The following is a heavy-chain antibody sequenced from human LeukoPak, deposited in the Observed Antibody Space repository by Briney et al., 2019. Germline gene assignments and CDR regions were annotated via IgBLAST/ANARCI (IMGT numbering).Heavy chain of an antibody. CDR1: GFTFSNYA. V-gene: IGHV3-23*01. CDR2: ISGSGGST. CDR3: AKDPSSSWDSYFDY. D-gene: IGHD6-13*01. J-gene: IGHJ4*02. Sequence: GGSLRLSCAASGFTFSNYAMSWVRQAPGKGLEWVSAISGSGGSTYYADSVKGRFTISRDNSKNTLYLQMNSLRAEDTAVYYCAKDPSSSWDSYFDYWGQGTLVTVSS.